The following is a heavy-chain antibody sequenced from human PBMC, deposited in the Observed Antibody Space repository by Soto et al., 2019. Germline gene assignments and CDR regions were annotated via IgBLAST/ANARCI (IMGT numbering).Heavy chain of an antibody. Sequence: QVQLQQWGAGLLKPSETLSLTCAVYGGSFSGYYWSWIRQPPGKGLEWIGEINHSGSTNYNPSLRSRVTISVDTSKNQFSLKLSSVTAAATAVYYCARRIAVAGTWSPRTFDYWGQGTLVTVSS. CDR3: ARRIAVAGTWSPRTFDY. CDR1: GGSFSGYY. J-gene: IGHJ4*02. D-gene: IGHD6-19*01. CDR2: INHSGST. V-gene: IGHV4-34*01.